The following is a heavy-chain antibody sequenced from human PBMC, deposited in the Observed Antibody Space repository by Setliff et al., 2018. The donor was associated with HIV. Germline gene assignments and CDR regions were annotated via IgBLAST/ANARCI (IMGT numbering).Heavy chain of an antibody. V-gene: IGHV1-3*01. CDR2: INCGNGKS. CDR3: VRGDDILTGYFRPYFFDY. J-gene: IGHJ4*02. D-gene: IGHD3-9*01. CDR1: GYTFSSYT. Sequence: GASVMVSCKASGYTFSSYTMHWVRQAPGQGLEWMGWINCGNGKSKYSQKFQDRVTFTGDTSASSAYMDLSSLRSEDSAVYYCVRGDDILTGYFRPYFFDYWGQGTLVTVSS.